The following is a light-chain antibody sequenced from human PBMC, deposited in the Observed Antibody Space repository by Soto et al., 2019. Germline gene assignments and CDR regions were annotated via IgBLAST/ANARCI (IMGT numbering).Light chain of an antibody. CDR3: QQFDYSPT. J-gene: IGKJ3*01. Sequence: AILLTQSPSSLSASVRDRVTITCRTSQGIKSGLAWYQQIPGKAPKLLIYEASILESGVPSRFSGSGYGTDFTLTINSLQPEDFATYYCQQFDYSPTFGPGTKVDFK. V-gene: IGKV1D-13*01. CDR1: QGIKSG. CDR2: EAS.